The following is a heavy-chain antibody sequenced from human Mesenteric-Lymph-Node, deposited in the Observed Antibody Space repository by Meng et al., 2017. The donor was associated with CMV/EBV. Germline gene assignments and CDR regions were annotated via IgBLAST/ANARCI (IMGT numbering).Heavy chain of an antibody. CDR2: ISNRGTYI. CDR3: ARSMFYDFWSGPDFDL. D-gene: IGHD3-3*01. Sequence: GGSLRLSCAASGLTFSDSGMNWVRQAPGKGLEWASSISNRGTYIYYADSVRGRFTISRDNARKSVYLQLNSLTAEDTAVYYCARSMFYDFWSGPDFDLWGQGTLVTVSS. CDR1: GLTFSDSG. J-gene: IGHJ4*02. V-gene: IGHV3-21*01.